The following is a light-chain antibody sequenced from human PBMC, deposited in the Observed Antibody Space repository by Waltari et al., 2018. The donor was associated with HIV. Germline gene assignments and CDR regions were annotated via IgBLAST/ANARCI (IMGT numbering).Light chain of an antibody. Sequence: QSALTQPPSASGSPGQSVTISCTGTSSDVGGYNYVSWYQHHPGKAPKLMIYEVNKRPSGVPDRFSGSKSGNTASLTVSGLQAEDEADYYCSSYAGSNNRVFGGGTKLTVL. V-gene: IGLV2-8*01. CDR1: SSDVGGYNY. J-gene: IGLJ2*01. CDR3: SSYAGSNNRV. CDR2: EVN.